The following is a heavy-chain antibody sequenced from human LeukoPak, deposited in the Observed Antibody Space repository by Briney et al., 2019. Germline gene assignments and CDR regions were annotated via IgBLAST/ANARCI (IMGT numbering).Heavy chain of an antibody. D-gene: IGHD5-24*01. J-gene: IGHJ3*02. CDR1: GFTFSSYG. CDR2: ISYDGSNK. CDR3: AKDSEMATTDAFDI. Sequence: GGSLRLSCAASGFTFSSYGMHWVRQAPGKGLEWVAAISYDGSNKYYADSVKGRFTISRDNSKNTLYLQMSSLRAEDTAVYYCAKDSEMATTDAFDIWGQGTMVTVSS. V-gene: IGHV3-30*18.